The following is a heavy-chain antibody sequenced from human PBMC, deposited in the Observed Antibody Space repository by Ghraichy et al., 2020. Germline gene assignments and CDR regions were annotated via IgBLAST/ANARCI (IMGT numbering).Heavy chain of an antibody. CDR2: MYYSGTS. V-gene: IGHV4-39*01. CDR3: ARHQWELRGFDY. D-gene: IGHD1-26*01. J-gene: IGHJ4*01. Sequence: SETLSLTCSVSGDSISSGSYFWAWIRQAPGEGLDWIGSMYYSGTSYYNSSLESRVIISRDTSQNQFTLKLTSVTAADTAFYYCARHQWELRGFDYWGHGALVTVSS. CDR1: GDSISSGSYF.